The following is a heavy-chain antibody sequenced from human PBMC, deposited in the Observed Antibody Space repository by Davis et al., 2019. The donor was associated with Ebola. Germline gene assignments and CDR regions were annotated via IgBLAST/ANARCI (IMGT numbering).Heavy chain of an antibody. CDR1: GYTFTNYA. Sequence: AASVTVSCKASGYTFTNYAIHWVRQAPGQGLEWLGIINPSGGSTSYAQKFQGRVTMTRDTSISTAYMELSRLRSDDTAVYYCARGADYYDSSGYYQSWYYGMDVWGKGTTVTVSS. CDR2: INPSGGST. CDR3: ARGADYYDSSGYYQSWYYGMDV. J-gene: IGHJ6*04. D-gene: IGHD3-22*01. V-gene: IGHV1-46*01.